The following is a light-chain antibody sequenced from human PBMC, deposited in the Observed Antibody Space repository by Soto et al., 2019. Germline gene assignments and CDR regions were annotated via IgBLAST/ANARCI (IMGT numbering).Light chain of an antibody. CDR2: GAS. Sequence: ENVLTQSPGTLSLSPGERATLSCRASQTVTGNYLAWYQQKPGQAPRLLVYGASSRATGIPDRFSGRGSGTDFTLKITRLEPEDSAVYYCHQYGASQLPVSWPLPFGGGTKVEIK. J-gene: IGKJ4*01. CDR3: HQYGASQLPVSWPLP. V-gene: IGKV3-20*01. CDR1: QTVTGNY.